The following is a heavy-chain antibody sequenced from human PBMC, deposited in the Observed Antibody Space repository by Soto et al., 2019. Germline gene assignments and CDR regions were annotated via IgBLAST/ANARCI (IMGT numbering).Heavy chain of an antibody. CDR3: ARTGQQLGSFDRVDY. CDR2: IYSGGST. J-gene: IGHJ4*02. V-gene: IGHV3-66*01. D-gene: IGHD6-13*01. Sequence: GGSLRLSCAASGFTVSSNYMSWVRQAPGKGLEWVSVIYSGGSTYYADSVKGRFTISRDNSKNTLYLQMNSLRAEDTAVYYCARTGQQLGSFDRVDYWGQGTLVTVSS. CDR1: GFTVSSNY.